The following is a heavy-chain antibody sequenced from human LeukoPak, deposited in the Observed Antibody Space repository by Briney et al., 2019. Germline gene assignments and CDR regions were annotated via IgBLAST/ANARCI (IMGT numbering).Heavy chain of an antibody. J-gene: IGHJ6*02. CDR2: ISSSGDTI. CDR1: GFTFSSYW. Sequence: PGGSLRLSCAASGFTFSSYWMSWVRQAPGKGLEWVSYISSSGDTIYYADSVKGRFTISRDNAKNSLYLQMSSLRDEDTAVYYCARYGNGMGVWGQGTTVTVSS. CDR3: ARYGNGMGV. V-gene: IGHV3-48*02. D-gene: IGHD4-17*01.